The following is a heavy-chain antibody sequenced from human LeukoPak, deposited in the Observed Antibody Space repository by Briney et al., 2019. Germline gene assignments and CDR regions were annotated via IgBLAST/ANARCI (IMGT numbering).Heavy chain of an antibody. CDR1: GYTLTELS. J-gene: IGHJ4*02. D-gene: IGHD6-13*01. Sequence: ASVKVSCKVSGYTLTELSMHWVRQAPGKGLEWMGGFDPEDGETIYAQKFQGRVTMTEDTSTDTAYMELSSLRSEDTAVYYCATVSSPAPSLRPSAADTPLFDYWGQGTLVTVSS. V-gene: IGHV1-24*01. CDR3: ATVSSPAPSLRPSAADTPLFDY. CDR2: FDPEDGET.